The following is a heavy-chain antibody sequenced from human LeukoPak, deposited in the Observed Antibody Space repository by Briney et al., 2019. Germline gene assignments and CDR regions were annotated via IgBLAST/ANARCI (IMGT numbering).Heavy chain of an antibody. V-gene: IGHV4-59*08. Sequence: SETLSLTCTVSGGSISSYYWSWIRQPPGKGLEWIGYIYYSGSTYYNPSLKSRVTISVDTSKNQFSLKLSSVTAADTAVYYCASDGKLMVRGVIISYYYMDVWGKGTTVTISS. CDR2: IYYSGST. J-gene: IGHJ6*03. CDR3: ASDGKLMVRGVIISYYYMDV. D-gene: IGHD3-10*01. CDR1: GGSISSYY.